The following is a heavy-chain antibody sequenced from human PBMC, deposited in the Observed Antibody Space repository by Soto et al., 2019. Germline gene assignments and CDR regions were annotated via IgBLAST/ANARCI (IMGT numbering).Heavy chain of an antibody. J-gene: IGHJ6*03. V-gene: IGHV4-59*01. CDR2: IYNSGST. D-gene: IGHD2-15*01. CDR1: GVSISSSY. Sequence: QVQLQESGPGLVKPSETLSLTCTVSGVSISSSYWSWIRQPPGKGLEWIGYIYNSGSTNYNPSPTSRLTISVDTSKTQVSLGLSSVPAADTAVYYCARDRAVCSGRSCFSPPDYYYYMDVWGKGTTVTVS. CDR3: ARDRAVCSGRSCFSPPDYYYYMDV.